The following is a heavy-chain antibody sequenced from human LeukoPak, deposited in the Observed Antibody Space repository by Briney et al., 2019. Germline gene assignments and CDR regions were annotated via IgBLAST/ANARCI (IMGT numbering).Heavy chain of an antibody. CDR3: ARDYPYCSSTSCPNWFDP. Sequence: ASVKVSCKASGYTFTGYYMHWVRRAPGQGLEWMGWINPNSGGTNYAQKFQGRVTMTRDTSISTAYMELSRLRSDDTAVYYCARDYPYCSSTSCPNWFDPWGQGTLVTVSS. CDR1: GYTFTGYY. J-gene: IGHJ5*02. D-gene: IGHD2-2*01. CDR2: INPNSGGT. V-gene: IGHV1-2*02.